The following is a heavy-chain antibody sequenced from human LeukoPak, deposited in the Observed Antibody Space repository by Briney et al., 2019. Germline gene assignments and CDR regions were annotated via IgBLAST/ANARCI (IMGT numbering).Heavy chain of an antibody. CDR2: IKQDGSEK. D-gene: IGHD2-15*01. CDR1: GFMFSSYW. V-gene: IGHV3-7*01. J-gene: IGHJ3*02. Sequence: GGSLRLSCAASGFMFSSYWMSWVRQAPGKGLEWVADIKQDGSEKYYVDSVKGRFTISRDNATNSLYLQMNSLRAEDTAVYYCARWDIDDAFDIWGQGTMVTVSS. CDR3: ARWDIDDAFDI.